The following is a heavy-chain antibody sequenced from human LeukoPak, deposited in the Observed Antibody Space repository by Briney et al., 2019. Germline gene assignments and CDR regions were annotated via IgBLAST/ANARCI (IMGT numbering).Heavy chain of an antibody. V-gene: IGHV1-18*01. D-gene: IGHD6-13*01. Sequence: GASVKVSCKASGYTFTSYGISWVRQAPGQGLEWMGWISAYNGNTNYAQKLQGRVIMTTDTSTSTAYMELRSLRSDDTAVYYCARGRLDSSSWYGADAFDIWGQGTMVTVSS. CDR3: ARGRLDSSSWYGADAFDI. J-gene: IGHJ3*02. CDR1: GYTFTSYG. CDR2: ISAYNGNT.